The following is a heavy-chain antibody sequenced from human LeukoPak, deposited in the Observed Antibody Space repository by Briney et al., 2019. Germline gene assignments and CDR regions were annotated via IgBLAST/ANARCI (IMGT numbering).Heavy chain of an antibody. Sequence: GGSLRLSCAASGFTFSSYWMSWVRQAPGKGLEWVANIKQDGSEKYYVDSVKGRFTISRDNAKNSLYLQMNSLRAEDTAVYYCARDDRSSHDWREQWLISLGYYYYYGMDVWGQGTTVTVSS. D-gene: IGHD6-19*01. CDR1: GFTFSSYW. J-gene: IGHJ6*02. CDR3: ARDDRSSHDWREQWLISLGYYYYYGMDV. V-gene: IGHV3-7*01. CDR2: IKQDGSEK.